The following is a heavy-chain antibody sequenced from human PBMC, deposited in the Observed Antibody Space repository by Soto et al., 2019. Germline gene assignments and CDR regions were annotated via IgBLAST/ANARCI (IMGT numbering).Heavy chain of an antibody. J-gene: IGHJ5*02. D-gene: IGHD1-1*01. CDR3: ARDEAYKWNDGGWFDP. CDR2: ISAYNGNT. Sequence: QVQLVQSGAEVKKPGASVKVSCKASGYTFTSYGISWVRQASGQGLEWMGWISAYNGNTKYAQKRQGRVTTTTETSTSTAYMDLRSLRSDDTAVYYCARDEAYKWNDGGWFDPWGQGTLVTVSS. V-gene: IGHV1-18*01. CDR1: GYTFTSYG.